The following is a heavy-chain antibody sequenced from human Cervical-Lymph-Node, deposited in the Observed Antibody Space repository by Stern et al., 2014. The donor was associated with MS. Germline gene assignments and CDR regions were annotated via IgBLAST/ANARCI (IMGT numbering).Heavy chain of an antibody. D-gene: IGHD3-22*01. J-gene: IGHJ3*02. V-gene: IGHV4-39*01. CDR2: MFYGGNT. CDR1: GGSISSSDYY. Sequence: QVQLQESGPGLVKPSETLSLACTVSGGSISSSDYYWGWIRQPPGKGLEWIGSMFYGGNTYYNPSLKSRATISADTSQNQLSLKLPSVTAADTSVYYCARLEAIYYDTSRYYQRTRQGAVDIWGQGTMVIVSS. CDR3: ARLEAIYYDTSRYYQRTRQGAVDI.